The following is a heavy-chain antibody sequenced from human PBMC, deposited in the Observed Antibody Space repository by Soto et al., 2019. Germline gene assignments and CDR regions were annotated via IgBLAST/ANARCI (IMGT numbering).Heavy chain of an antibody. Sequence: GGSLRLSCAASGFTFSSYAMSWVRQAPGKGLEWVSAISGSGGSTYYADSVKGRFTISRDNSKNTLYLQMNSLRAEDTAVYYCAKGPLYYYGSGSYYIHWGQGTLVTVSS. CDR1: GFTFSSYA. V-gene: IGHV3-23*01. J-gene: IGHJ4*02. CDR2: ISGSGGST. CDR3: AKGPLYYYGSGSYYIH. D-gene: IGHD3-10*01.